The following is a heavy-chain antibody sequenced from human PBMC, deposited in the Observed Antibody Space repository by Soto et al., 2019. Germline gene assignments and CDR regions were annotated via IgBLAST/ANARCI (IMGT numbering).Heavy chain of an antibody. J-gene: IGHJ4*02. CDR2: IYHSGST. V-gene: IGHV4-4*02. Sequence: SETLSLTCAVSGCSISSSNWWSWVRQPPGKGLEWIGEIYHSGSTNYNPSLKSRVTISVDKSKNQFSLKLSSVTAAGTAVYYCARGSSSWYVFLPGWGQGTLVTVSS. CDR3: ARGSSSWYVFLPG. D-gene: IGHD6-13*01. CDR1: GCSISSSNW.